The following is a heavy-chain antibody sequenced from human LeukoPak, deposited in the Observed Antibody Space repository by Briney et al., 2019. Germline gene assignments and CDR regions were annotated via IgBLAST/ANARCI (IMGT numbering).Heavy chain of an antibody. J-gene: IGHJ4*02. V-gene: IGHV1-69*13. CDR1: GGTFSSYA. Sequence: SVKVSCKASGGTFSSYAISWVRQAPGQGLEWMGGIIPIFGTANYAQKFQGRVTITADESTSTAYMELSSLRSEDTAVYYCARDSLGGDLSFDYWGQGTLVTVSS. CDR2: IIPIFGTA. CDR3: ARDSLGGDLSFDY. D-gene: IGHD2-21*01.